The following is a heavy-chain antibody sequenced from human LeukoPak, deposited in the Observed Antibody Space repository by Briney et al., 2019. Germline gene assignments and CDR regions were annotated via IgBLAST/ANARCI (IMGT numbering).Heavy chain of an antibody. CDR1: GGSLSGHF. CDR2: IHSSGST. J-gene: IGHJ4*02. V-gene: IGHV4-59*11. D-gene: IGHD3-9*01. CDR3: ARDPGDTDWYNFDF. Sequence: SETLSLTCTVFGGSLSGHFWSWFRRPPGKGLENIGYIHSSGSTNYNPSFKSRVTVSLEMSKNQFSLSLSSVTAADTAVYYCARDPGDTDWYNFDFWGQGILVTVSS.